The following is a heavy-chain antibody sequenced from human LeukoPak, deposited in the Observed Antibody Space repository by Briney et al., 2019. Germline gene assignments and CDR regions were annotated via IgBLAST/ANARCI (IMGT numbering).Heavy chain of an antibody. CDR3: ARDEGYCNSINCYLFDY. D-gene: IGHD2-2*01. J-gene: IGHJ4*02. CDR2: INPTGGST. Sequence: ASVKVSCKASGYTFTTYYMHWVRQAPGQGLEWMGIINPTGGSTTFAQKFQGRVTMTSDTSTSTVYMHLSSLRSEDTAVYYCARDEGYCNSINCYLFDYWGQGSLATVSS. CDR1: GYTFTTYY. V-gene: IGHV1-46*03.